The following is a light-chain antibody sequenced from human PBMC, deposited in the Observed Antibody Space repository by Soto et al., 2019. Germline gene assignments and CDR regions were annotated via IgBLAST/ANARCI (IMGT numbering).Light chain of an antibody. J-gene: IGKJ5*01. CDR2: AAS. V-gene: IGKV3-20*01. Sequence: EIVLTQSPGTLSLSPGERATLSCRASQSISGRYLAWYQQKPGQAPRLLIYAASSRATGIPDRFSGSGSGTDFTLTVSKLEPEDFAVYYCQQYGNSPAITFGQGTRLEIK. CDR1: QSISGRY. CDR3: QQYGNSPAIT.